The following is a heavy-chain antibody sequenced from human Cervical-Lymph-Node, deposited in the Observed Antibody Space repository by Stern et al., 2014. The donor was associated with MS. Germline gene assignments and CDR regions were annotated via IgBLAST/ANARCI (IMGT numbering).Heavy chain of an antibody. CDR2: ISYDGSNK. J-gene: IGHJ5*02. CDR1: GFTFSSYG. V-gene: IGHV3-30*18. D-gene: IGHD3-22*01. CDR3: AKSDYDSSGLDWFDP. Sequence: VQLLESGGGVVQPGRSLRLSCAASGFTFSSYGMHWVRQAPGKGLEWVAVISYDGSNKYYADSVKGRFTISRDNSKHTLYLQMNSLRAEDTAVYYCAKSDYDSSGLDWFDPWGQGTLVTVSS.